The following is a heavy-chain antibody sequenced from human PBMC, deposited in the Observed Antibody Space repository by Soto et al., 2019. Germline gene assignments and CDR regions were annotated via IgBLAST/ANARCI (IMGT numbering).Heavy chain of an antibody. CDR3: ARHAFYGSGSYYSHYYYYGMDV. CDR2: IYPGDSDT. D-gene: IGHD3-10*01. J-gene: IGHJ6*02. CDR1: GYSFTSYW. Sequence: PGESLKISCKGSGYSFTSYWIGWVRQMPGKGLEWMGIIYPGDSDTRYSPSFRGQVTISADKSISTAYLQWSSLKASDTAMYYCARHAFYGSGSYYSHYYYYGMDVWGQGTTVTVSS. V-gene: IGHV5-51*01.